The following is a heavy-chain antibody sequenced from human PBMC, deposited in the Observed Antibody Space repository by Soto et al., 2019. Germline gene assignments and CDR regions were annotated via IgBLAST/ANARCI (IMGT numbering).Heavy chain of an antibody. D-gene: IGHD3-10*01. V-gene: IGHV1-69*02. CDR3: ARSTGSYSLIYFDY. CDR2: IIPILGIA. CDR1: GGTFSSYT. J-gene: IGHJ4*02. Sequence: SVKVSCKASGGTFSSYTISWVRQVPGQGLEWMGRIIPILGIANYAQKFQGRVTITADKSTSTAYMELSSLRSEDTAVYYCARSTGSYSLIYFDYWGQGTLVTVS.